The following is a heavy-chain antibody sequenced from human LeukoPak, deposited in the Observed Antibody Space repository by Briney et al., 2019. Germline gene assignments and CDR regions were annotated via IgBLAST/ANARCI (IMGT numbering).Heavy chain of an antibody. V-gene: IGHV4-30-2*01. CDR3: ARHTKDIVVVPAGLDY. CDR1: GGSISSGGYS. J-gene: IGHJ4*02. Sequence: SETLSLTCAVSGGSISSGGYSWSWIRQPPGKGLEWIGYIYHSGSTYYNPSLKSRVTISVDTSKNQFSLKLSSVTAADTAVYYCARHTKDIVVVPAGLDYWGQGTLVTVSS. D-gene: IGHD2-2*01. CDR2: IYHSGST.